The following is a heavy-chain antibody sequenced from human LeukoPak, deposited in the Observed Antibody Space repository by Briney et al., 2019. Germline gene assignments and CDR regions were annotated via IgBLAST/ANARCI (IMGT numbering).Heavy chain of an antibody. CDR3: ARHFGTPRSQFDY. CDR2: IYPGDSDT. CDR1: GYSFTSYW. D-gene: IGHD1-14*01. J-gene: IGHJ4*02. V-gene: IGHV5-51*01. Sequence: GESLKISCKGSGYSFTSYWIGWVRQMPGKGLEWMGIIYPGDSDTRYSPSFQGQVTISADKSISSAYLQWSSLKASDTAMYYRARHFGTPRSQFDYWGQGTLVTVSS.